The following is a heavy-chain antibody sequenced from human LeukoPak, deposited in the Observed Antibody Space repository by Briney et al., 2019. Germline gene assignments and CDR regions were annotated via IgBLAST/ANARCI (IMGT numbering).Heavy chain of an antibody. CDR1: GYTFTGYH. J-gene: IGHJ4*02. CDR2: INPNSGGT. CDR3: ARVSKGYCGGYCYSDY. D-gene: IGHD2-21*02. V-gene: IGHV1-2*02. Sequence: ASVKVSCKASGYTFTGYHMHWVRQAPGQGLEWMGWINPNSGGTNYAQKFQGRVTMTRDTSITTAYMDLSSLRSDDTALYYCARVSKGYCGGYCYSDYWGQGTLVTVSS.